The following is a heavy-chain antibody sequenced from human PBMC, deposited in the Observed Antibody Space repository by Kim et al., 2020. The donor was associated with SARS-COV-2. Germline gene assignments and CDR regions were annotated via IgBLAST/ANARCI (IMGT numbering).Heavy chain of an antibody. CDR1: GFTFSNYA. D-gene: IGHD3-16*01. V-gene: IGHV3-23*01. CDR3: AKGGSIRADF. CDR2: ITNTGGGT. J-gene: IGHJ4*02. Sequence: GGSLRLSCAASGFTFSNYAMSWVRQAPGKGLEWVSSITNTGGGTYYADSVKGRFTISRDNSKNTLYLQMNSLRAEDTATYYCAKGGSIRADFWGQGTLVT.